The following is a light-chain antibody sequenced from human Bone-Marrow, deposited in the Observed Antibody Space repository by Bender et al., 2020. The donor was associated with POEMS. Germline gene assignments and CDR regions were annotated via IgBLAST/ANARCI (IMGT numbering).Light chain of an antibody. J-gene: IGLJ3*02. CDR1: SSNIGADYD. V-gene: IGLV1-44*01. CDR2: INN. CDR3: AAWEDSLNGWV. Sequence: QSVLTQPPSASGTPGQRVTISCSGSSSNIGADYDVHWYQQLPGTAPKLLIYINNQRPSGVPDRFSGSKSGTSASLAISGLQSEDEADYYCAAWEDSLNGWVFGGGTKLTVL.